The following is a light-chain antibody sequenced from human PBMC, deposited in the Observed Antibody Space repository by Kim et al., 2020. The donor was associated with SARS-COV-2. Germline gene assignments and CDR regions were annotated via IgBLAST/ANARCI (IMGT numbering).Light chain of an antibody. CDR1: QSVIGNY. V-gene: IGKV3-20*01. CDR3: QQYAASPLYS. J-gene: IGKJ2*03. Sequence: SPGERATLSCRASQSVIGNYLAWYQQKPGQAPRLLIHGAFTRATGIPDRFSGSGSGTYFTLTISRLEPEDFAVYYCQQYAASPLYSFGQGTKLEI. CDR2: GAF.